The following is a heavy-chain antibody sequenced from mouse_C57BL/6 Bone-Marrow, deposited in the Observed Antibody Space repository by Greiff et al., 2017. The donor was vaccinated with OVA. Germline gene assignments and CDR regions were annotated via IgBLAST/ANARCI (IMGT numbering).Heavy chain of an antibody. J-gene: IGHJ3*01. D-gene: IGHD2-4*01. CDR3: ASGSYDYAWFAY. Sequence: QVQLKQPGAELVKPGASVKLSCKASGYTFTSYWMHWVKQRPGQGLEWIGMIHPNSGSTNYNEKFKSKATLTVDKSSNTAYMQLSSLTSEDSAVYYCASGSYDYAWFAYWGQGTLVTVSA. CDR2: IHPNSGST. V-gene: IGHV1-64*01. CDR1: GYTFTSYW.